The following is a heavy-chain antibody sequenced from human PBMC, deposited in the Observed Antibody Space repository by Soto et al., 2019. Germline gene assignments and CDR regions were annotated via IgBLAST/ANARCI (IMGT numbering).Heavy chain of an antibody. CDR3: ARSQERITIFGVVPGGHYYYYGMDV. CDR1: GGTFSSYA. D-gene: IGHD3-3*01. CDR2: IIPIFGTA. V-gene: IGHV1-69*13. J-gene: IGHJ6*02. Sequence: ASVKVSCKASGGTFSSYAISWVRQAPGQGLEWMGGIIPIFGTANYAQKFQGRVTITADESTSTAYMELSSLRSEDTAVYYCARSQERITIFGVVPGGHYYYYGMDVWGQGTTVTVSS.